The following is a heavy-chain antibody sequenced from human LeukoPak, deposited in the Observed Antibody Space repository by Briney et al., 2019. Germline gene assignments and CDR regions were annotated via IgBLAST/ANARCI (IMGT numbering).Heavy chain of an antibody. J-gene: IGHJ4*02. D-gene: IGHD4-17*01. Sequence: GGSLRLSCAASGFTFSIYTMNWLRQAPGKGLEWVSSISSSSSYIYYADSVKGRFTISRDNAKNSLYLQMKSLRAEDTAVYYCARNRNDYGDYVYDYWGQGTLVTVSS. CDR2: ISSSSSYI. CDR1: GFTFSIYT. V-gene: IGHV3-21*01. CDR3: ARNRNDYGDYVYDY.